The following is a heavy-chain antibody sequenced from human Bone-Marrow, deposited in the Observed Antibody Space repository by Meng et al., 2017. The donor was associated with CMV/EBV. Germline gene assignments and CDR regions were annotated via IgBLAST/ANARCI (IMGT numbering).Heavy chain of an antibody. CDR2: IKQDGSEK. J-gene: IGHJ4*02. V-gene: IGHV3-7*01. CDR3: AKDPSRLEWSPTADY. D-gene: IGHD3-3*01. Sequence: GESLKISCAASGFTFSSYWMSWVRQAPGKGLEWVANIKQDGSEKYYVDSVKGRFTISRDNSKNTLYLQMNSLRAEDTAVYYCAKDPSRLEWSPTADYWGQGTLVTVSS. CDR1: GFTFSSYW.